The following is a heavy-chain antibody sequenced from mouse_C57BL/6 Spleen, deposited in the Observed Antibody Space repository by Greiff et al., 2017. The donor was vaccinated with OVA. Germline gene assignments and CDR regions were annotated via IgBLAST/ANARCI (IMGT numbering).Heavy chain of an antibody. Sequence: EVKLQESGGGLVQPGGSMKLSCVASGFTFSNYWMNWVRQSPEKGLEWVAQIRLKSDNYATHYAESVKGRFTISRDDSKSSVYLQMNNLRAEDTGIYYCTGDSSGTGYFDYWGQGTTLTVSS. V-gene: IGHV6-3*01. CDR3: TGDSSGTGYFDY. D-gene: IGHD3-2*02. CDR1: GFTFSNYW. CDR2: IRLKSDNYAT. J-gene: IGHJ2*01.